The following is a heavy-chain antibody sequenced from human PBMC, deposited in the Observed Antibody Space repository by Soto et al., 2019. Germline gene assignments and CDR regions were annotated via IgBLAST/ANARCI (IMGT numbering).Heavy chain of an antibody. CDR3: AKRFSDAWEAGMDV. CDR1: GFAFSNFH. Sequence: EMQVLESGGGLVQPGGSLRLSCAASGFAFSNFHMNWVRQAPGKGLQWVATIGGAGNDIHYADSVEGRFTVSRDNSKNTLHLQMDGMRDDDTAIYYFAKRFSDAWEAGMDVWGQVTTVTVSS. V-gene: IGHV3-23*01. D-gene: IGHD1-26*01. CDR2: IGGAGNDI. J-gene: IGHJ6*02.